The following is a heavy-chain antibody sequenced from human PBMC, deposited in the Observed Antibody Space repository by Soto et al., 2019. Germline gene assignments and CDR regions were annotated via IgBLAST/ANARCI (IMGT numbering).Heavy chain of an antibody. CDR1: GYSFTSYW. CDR2: IYPGDSDT. Sequence: WESLKISCKGSGYSFTSYWIGWVRQMPGKGLEWMGIIYPGDSDTRYSPSFQGQVTISADKSISTAYLQWSSLKASDTAMYYCARRTTIFGVVTHDAFDIWGQGTMVTVSS. J-gene: IGHJ3*02. D-gene: IGHD3-3*01. CDR3: ARRTTIFGVVTHDAFDI. V-gene: IGHV5-51*01.